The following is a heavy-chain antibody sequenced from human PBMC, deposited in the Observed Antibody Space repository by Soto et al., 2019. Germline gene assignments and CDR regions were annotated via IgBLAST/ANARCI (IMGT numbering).Heavy chain of an antibody. V-gene: IGHV1-46*03. Sequence: QVQLVQSGAEVKKPGASVKVSCKASGYTFTSYYMHWVRQAPGQGLEWMGIINPSGGSTSYAQKFQGRVTMTRDTSTSTVYMELSSLRSEDTAVYYCAKSGGGYYDFWSGYHGPDYWGQGTLVTVSS. CDR3: AKSGGGYYDFWSGYHGPDY. J-gene: IGHJ4*02. CDR2: INPSGGST. CDR1: GYTFTSYY. D-gene: IGHD3-3*01.